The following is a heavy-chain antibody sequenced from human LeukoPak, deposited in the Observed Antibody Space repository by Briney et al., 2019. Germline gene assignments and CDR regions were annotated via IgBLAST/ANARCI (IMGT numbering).Heavy chain of an antibody. CDR3: AREYGGIDY. Sequence: GSLRLSCAASGFTFSSYEMNWVRQAPGKGLEWVSYISSSGSTIYYADFVRGRFTISRDNAKNSLYLQMNSLRAEDTAVYYCAREYGGIDYWGQGTLVTVSS. CDR2: ISSSGSTI. D-gene: IGHD3-16*01. CDR1: GFTFSSYE. J-gene: IGHJ4*02. V-gene: IGHV3-48*03.